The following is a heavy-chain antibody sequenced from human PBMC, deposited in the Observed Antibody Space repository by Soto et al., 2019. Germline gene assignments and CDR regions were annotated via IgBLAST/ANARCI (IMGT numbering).Heavy chain of an antibody. CDR2: IIPIFGTA. V-gene: IGHV1-69*12. J-gene: IGHJ6*02. CDR3: ARSPSSGYAFSVDYYSGMDV. Sequence: QVQLVQSGAEVKKPGSSVKVSCKASGGTFSSYAISWVRQAPGQGLEWMGGIIPIFGTANYAQKFQGRVTFTADESTSTAYMELSSLSSEDTAVYYCARSPSSGYAFSVDYYSGMDVWGQGTTVTVSS. D-gene: IGHD5-12*01. CDR1: GGTFSSYA.